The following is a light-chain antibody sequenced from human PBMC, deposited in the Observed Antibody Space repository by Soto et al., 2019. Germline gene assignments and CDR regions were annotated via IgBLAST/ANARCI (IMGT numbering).Light chain of an antibody. CDR1: QSVLYSSNNKNY. V-gene: IGKV4-1*01. CDR3: KQYYSTPQIT. CDR2: WAS. J-gene: IGKJ5*01. Sequence: DIVMTQSPDSLAVSLGERDTINCKSSQSVLYSSNNKNYLAWYQQKPGQPPKLLIYWASTRESGVPDRFSGSGSGTDFTLTISSLQAEDVAVYYCKQYYSTPQITFGQGTRLEIK.